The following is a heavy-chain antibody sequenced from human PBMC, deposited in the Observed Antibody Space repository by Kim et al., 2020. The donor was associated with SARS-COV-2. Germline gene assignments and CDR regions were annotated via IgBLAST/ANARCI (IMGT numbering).Heavy chain of an antibody. CDR3: ARSDGM. CDR1: GDSISRGSYF. Sequence: SETLSLTCTVSGDSISRGSYFWFWIRQSPGKGLEWIGSFSFSENTYYNPSLNTYYNPSLNSRVTMTADTSRNQYYLNPTFVTSAGTALYYCARSDGM. J-gene: IGHJ6*01. CDR2: FSFSENT. V-gene: IGHV4-39*01.